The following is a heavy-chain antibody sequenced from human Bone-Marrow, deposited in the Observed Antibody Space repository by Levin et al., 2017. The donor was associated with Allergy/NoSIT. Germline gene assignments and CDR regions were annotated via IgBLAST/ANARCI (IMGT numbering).Heavy chain of an antibody. CDR1: GGSISSVGYC. V-gene: IGHV4-31*02. D-gene: IGHD2-21*01. CDR2: ICYTGNA. J-gene: IGHJ5*02. Sequence: SQTLSLTCTVSGGSISSVGYCWTWIRQHPGKGLEWLGHICYTGNAYYSPSLQSRLTISTDTSKTQFSLKLTSVTVADTAVYFCARDRNSGLDPWGQGILVTVSS. CDR3: ARDRNSGLDP.